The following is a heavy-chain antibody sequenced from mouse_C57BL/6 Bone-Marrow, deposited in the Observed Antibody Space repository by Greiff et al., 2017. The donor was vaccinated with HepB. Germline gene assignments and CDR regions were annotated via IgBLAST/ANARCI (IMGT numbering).Heavy chain of an antibody. CDR1: GYTFTDYY. J-gene: IGHJ1*03. CDR3: ARDHYYGSRSWYVDV. V-gene: IGHV1-19*01. Sequence: EVQLQQSGPVLVKPGASVKMSCKASGYTFTDYYMNWVKQSHGKSLEWIGVINPYNGGTSYNQKFKGKATLTVDKSSSTAYMELNSLTSEDSAVYYCARDHYYGSRSWYVDVWGTGTTVTVSS. D-gene: IGHD1-1*01. CDR2: INPYNGGT.